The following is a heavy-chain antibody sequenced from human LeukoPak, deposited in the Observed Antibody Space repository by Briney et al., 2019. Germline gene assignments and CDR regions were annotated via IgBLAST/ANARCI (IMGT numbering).Heavy chain of an antibody. D-gene: IGHD2-2*01. V-gene: IGHV1-3*01. Sequence: ASVKVSCKASGYTFTSYAMYWVRQAPGQRLEWMGWINAGNGNTKYSQKFQRRVTITRDTSASTAYMELSSLRSEDTAVYYCARSIVVVPAALVYWGQGTLVTVAS. J-gene: IGHJ4*02. CDR2: INAGNGNT. CDR3: ARSIVVVPAALVY. CDR1: GYTFTSYA.